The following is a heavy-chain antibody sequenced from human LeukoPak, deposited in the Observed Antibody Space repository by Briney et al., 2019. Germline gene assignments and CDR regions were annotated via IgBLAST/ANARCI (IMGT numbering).Heavy chain of an antibody. CDR3: ARMRTVTTCWFDP. V-gene: IGHV4-34*01. J-gene: IGHJ5*02. D-gene: IGHD4-11*01. Sequence: SETLSLTCAVYGGSFSGYYWSWIRQPPGKGLGWIGEINHSGSTNYNPSLKSQVTISVDTSKNQFSLKLSSVTAADTAVYYCARMRTVTTCWFDPWGQGTLVTVSS. CDR2: INHSGST. CDR1: GGSFSGYY.